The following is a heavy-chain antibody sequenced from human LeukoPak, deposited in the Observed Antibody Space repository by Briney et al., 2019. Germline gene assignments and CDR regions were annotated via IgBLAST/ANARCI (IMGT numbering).Heavy chain of an antibody. CDR3: AKAKRYCSGGSCLLFDY. Sequence: PGGSLRLSCAASGFTFSSYGMSWVRQAPGKGLEWVSAIETGGASTYYADSVKGRFSISRDNSKNTLYLQMNSLRAEDTAVYYCAKAKRYCSGGSCLLFDYRGQGTLVTVSS. CDR2: IETGGAST. D-gene: IGHD2-15*01. V-gene: IGHV3-23*05. CDR1: GFTFSSYG. J-gene: IGHJ4*02.